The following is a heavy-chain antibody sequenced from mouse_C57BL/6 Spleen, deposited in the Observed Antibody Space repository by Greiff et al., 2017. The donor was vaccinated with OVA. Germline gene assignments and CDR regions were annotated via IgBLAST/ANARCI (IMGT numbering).Heavy chain of an antibody. Sequence: EVKVVESGGDLVKPGGSLKLSCAASGFTFSSYGMSWVRQTPDKRLEWVATISSGGSYTYYPDSVKGRFTISRDNAKNTLYLQMSSLKSEDTAMYYCARREYDYDDAMDYWGQGTSVTVSS. J-gene: IGHJ4*01. V-gene: IGHV5-6*02. CDR2: ISSGGSYT. D-gene: IGHD2-4*01. CDR3: ARREYDYDDAMDY. CDR1: GFTFSSYG.